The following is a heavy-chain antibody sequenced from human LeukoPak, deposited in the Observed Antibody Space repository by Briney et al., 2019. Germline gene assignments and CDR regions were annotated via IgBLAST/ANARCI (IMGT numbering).Heavy chain of an antibody. Sequence: GGSLRLSCAASGFTFSSYAMSWVRQAPGKGLEWVSVISGSGGSTYYADSVKGRFTISRDNSKNTLYLQMDSLRAEDTAVYHCANRYGSSWFYLDCWGQGTLVTVSS. CDR2: ISGSGGST. CDR3: ANRYGSSWFYLDC. J-gene: IGHJ4*02. V-gene: IGHV3-23*01. D-gene: IGHD2-15*01. CDR1: GFTFSSYA.